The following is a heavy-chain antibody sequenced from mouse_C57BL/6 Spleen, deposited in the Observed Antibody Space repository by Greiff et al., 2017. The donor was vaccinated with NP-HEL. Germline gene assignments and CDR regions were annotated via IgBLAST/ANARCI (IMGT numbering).Heavy chain of an antibody. CDR1: GFTFSDYG. CDR3: ARSDYGSYYAMDY. Sequence: EVQLVESGGGLVKPGGSLKLSCAASGFTFSDYGMHWVRQAPEKGLEWVAYISSGSSTIYYADTVKGRFTISRENAKNTLFLQMTSLRSEDTAMYYCARSDYGSYYAMDYWGQGTSVTVSS. CDR2: ISSGSSTI. V-gene: IGHV5-17*01. J-gene: IGHJ4*01. D-gene: IGHD2-4*01.